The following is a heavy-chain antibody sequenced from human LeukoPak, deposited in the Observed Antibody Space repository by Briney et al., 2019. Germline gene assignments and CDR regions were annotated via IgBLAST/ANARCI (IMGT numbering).Heavy chain of an antibody. D-gene: IGHD3-10*01. CDR3: ARSDYYGSGSHTVFDAFDI. J-gene: IGHJ3*02. CDR1: GGSVNNYF. CDR2: IDDSGNT. Sequence: SETLSLTCTASGGSVNNYFWSWIRRPPGKGFEWIGYIDDSGNTDYNPSLKSQVSISIAKSKNQFFLKLSSVTAADTAMYDCARSDYYGSGSHTVFDAFDIWGQGTRVTVSS. V-gene: IGHV4-59*02.